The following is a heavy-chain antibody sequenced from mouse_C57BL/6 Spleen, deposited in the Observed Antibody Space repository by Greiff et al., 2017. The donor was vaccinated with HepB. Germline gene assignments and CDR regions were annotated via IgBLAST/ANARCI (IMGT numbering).Heavy chain of an antibody. D-gene: IGHD2-13*01. CDR1: GFSFNTYA. Sequence: EVHLVESGGGLVQPKGSLKLSCAASGFSFNTYAMNWVRQAPGKGLEWVARIRSKSNNYATYYADSVKDRFTISRDNSESMLYLQMHNLKTEDTAVYYCERHDGDGRGYAMDYWGQGTSVTVSS. J-gene: IGHJ4*01. V-gene: IGHV10-1*01. CDR2: IRSKSNNYAT. CDR3: ERHDGDGRGYAMDY.